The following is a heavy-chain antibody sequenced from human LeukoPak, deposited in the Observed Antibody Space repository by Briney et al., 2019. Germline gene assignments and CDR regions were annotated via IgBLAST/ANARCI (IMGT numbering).Heavy chain of an antibody. CDR2: ISYDGSNK. CDR1: GFTFSSYA. J-gene: IGHJ6*03. V-gene: IGHV3-30*04. CDR3: ANAHIPPPNSSSWYRGGGYYYYYYMDV. Sequence: TGGSLRLSCAASGFTFSSYAMHWVRQAPGKGLEWVAVISYDGSNKYYADSVKGRFTISRDNSKNTLYLQMNSLRAEDTAVYYCANAHIPPPNSSSWYRGGGYYYYYYMDVWGKGTTVTVSS. D-gene: IGHD6-13*01.